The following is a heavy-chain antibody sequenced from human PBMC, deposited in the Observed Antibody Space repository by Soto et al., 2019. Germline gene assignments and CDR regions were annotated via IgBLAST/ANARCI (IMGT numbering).Heavy chain of an antibody. J-gene: IGHJ6*02. V-gene: IGHV3-23*01. CDR3: AKDSYGSGTDYFYGMDV. D-gene: IGHD3-10*01. CDR2: MIAVGGST. CDR1: GFGFTSYA. Sequence: GSLRLSWAAYGFGFTSYAMVLCRQSQYEWLELVSCMIAVGGSTFHADSVKGRFTISRDNSKNTLYLQMNSLRAEDTAVYYCAKDSYGSGTDYFYGMDVRGQGTTVTVS.